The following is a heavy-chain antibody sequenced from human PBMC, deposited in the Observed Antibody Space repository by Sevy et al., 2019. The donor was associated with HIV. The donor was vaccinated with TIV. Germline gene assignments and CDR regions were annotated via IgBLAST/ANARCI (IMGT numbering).Heavy chain of an antibody. CDR2: IHQSGST. V-gene: IGHV4-38-2*02. D-gene: IGHD3-22*01. CDR1: DYSISTGYY. J-gene: IGHJ4*02. CDR3: ARRTYYSDSTAYYFDY. Sequence: SDTLSLTCTVSDYSISTGYYWGWIRQPPGKGLEWIGNIHQSGSTYYNPSLKSRITISVDTSKNQFSLNLISVTAADTAVYYCARRTYYSDSTAYYFDYWGQGTLVTVSS.